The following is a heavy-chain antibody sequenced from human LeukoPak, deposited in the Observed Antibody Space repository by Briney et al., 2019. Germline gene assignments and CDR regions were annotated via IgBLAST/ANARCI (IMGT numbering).Heavy chain of an antibody. V-gene: IGHV1-69*05. D-gene: IGHD2-2*02. CDR2: IIPIFGTA. Sequence: SVKVSCKASGGTFSSYAISWVRQAPGQGLEWMGGIIPIFGTANYAQKFQGRVTITTDESTSTAYMELSRLRSEDTAVYYCARSSGVVPAAIHWFDPWGQGTLVTVSS. J-gene: IGHJ5*02. CDR3: ARSSGVVPAAIHWFDP. CDR1: GGTFSSYA.